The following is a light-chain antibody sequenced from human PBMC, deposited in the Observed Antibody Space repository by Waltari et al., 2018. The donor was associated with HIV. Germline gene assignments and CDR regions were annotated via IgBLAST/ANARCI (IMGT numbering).Light chain of an antibody. V-gene: IGLV3-25*03. CDR2: KDS. Sequence: SYELTQPPSVSVSPGQTARITCSGDALPKQFAYWYQQRSGQAPVLVIYKDSERPSGIPERFSGASSGTTVTLTITAVQAQDEADDYCQSADNSGTYVVFGGGTKLTVL. CDR3: QSADNSGTYVV. J-gene: IGLJ3*02. CDR1: ALPKQF.